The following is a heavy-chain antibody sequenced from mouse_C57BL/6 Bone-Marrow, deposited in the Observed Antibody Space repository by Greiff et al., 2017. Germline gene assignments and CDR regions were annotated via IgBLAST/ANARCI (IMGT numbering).Heavy chain of an antibody. Sequence: EVHLVESGGGLVKPGGSLKLSCAASGFTFSSYAMSWVRQTPEKRLEWVATISDGGSYTYYPDNLKGRFTISRDNANNTLYLKMSRLKSEDTAMYYCARENYSNYIDYWGQGTTLTVSS. D-gene: IGHD2-5*01. CDR3: ARENYSNYIDY. J-gene: IGHJ2*01. V-gene: IGHV5-4*01. CDR1: GFTFSSYA. CDR2: ISDGGSYT.